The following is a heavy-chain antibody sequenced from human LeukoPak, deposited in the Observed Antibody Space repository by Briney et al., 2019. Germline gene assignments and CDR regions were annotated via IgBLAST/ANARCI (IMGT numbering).Heavy chain of an antibody. Sequence: GGSLRLSCAASGFTFSSSEVNWVRQAPGKGLEWVSYISKSGSTIYYADSVKGRFTISRDNAKNSLYLQMNSLRAEDTAVYYCARVRDGYNYIDYWGQGTRVTVSS. CDR3: ARVRDGYNYIDY. CDR2: ISKSGSTI. CDR1: GFTFSSSE. V-gene: IGHV3-48*03. J-gene: IGHJ4*02. D-gene: IGHD5-24*01.